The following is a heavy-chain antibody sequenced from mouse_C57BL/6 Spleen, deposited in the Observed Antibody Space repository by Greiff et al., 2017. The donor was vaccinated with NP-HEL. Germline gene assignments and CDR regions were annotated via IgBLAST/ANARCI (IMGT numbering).Heavy chain of an antibody. J-gene: IGHJ3*01. V-gene: IGHV1-55*01. CDR3: ARHDYDRAWFAD. CDR1: GYTFTSYW. D-gene: IGHD2-4*01. Sequence: QVQLQQPGAELVKPGASVKMSCKASGYTFTSYWITWVKQRPGQGLEWIGDIYPGSGSTNYNEKFKSKATLTVDTSSSTAYMQLSSLTSEDSAVYYCARHDYDRAWFADWGQGTLVTVSA. CDR2: IYPGSGST.